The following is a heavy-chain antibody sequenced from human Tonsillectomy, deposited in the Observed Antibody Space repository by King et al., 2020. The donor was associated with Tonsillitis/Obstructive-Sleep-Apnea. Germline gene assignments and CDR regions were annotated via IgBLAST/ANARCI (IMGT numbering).Heavy chain of an antibody. CDR2: INHSGST. D-gene: IGHD3-10*01. J-gene: IGHJ3*02. V-gene: IGHV4-34*01. CDR3: ARDKLITMFQGDGFEI. Sequence: VQLQQWGAGLLKPSETLSLTCAVYGGSLSGYYWNWIRQPPGKGLEWIGEINHSGSTNYNPSLKSRVTMSLDTSKNQFSLQLSSVTAADTAVYYCARDKLITMFQGDGFEIWGQGTMVTVSS. CDR1: GGSLSGYY.